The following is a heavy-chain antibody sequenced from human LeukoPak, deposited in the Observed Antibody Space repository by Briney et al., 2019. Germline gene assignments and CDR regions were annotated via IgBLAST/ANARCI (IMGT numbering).Heavy chain of an antibody. D-gene: IGHD1-26*01. CDR1: GFTFSSYS. V-gene: IGHV3-21*01. CDR2: ISSSSSYI. Sequence: PGGSLRLSCAASGFTFSSYSMNWVRQAPGKGLEWVSSISSSSSYIYYAGSVKGRFTISRDNAKNSLYLQMNSLRAEDTAVYYCARSGSYNYNWFDPWGQGTLVTVSS. CDR3: ARSGSYNYNWFDP. J-gene: IGHJ5*02.